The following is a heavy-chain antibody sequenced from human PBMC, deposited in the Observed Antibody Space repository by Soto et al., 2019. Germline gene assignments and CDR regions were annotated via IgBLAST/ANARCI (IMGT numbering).Heavy chain of an antibody. D-gene: IGHD6-19*01. CDR3: AREPIAVASGPAFDF. Sequence: PGGSLRLSCAASGFTFSSYSMNWVRQAPGKGPEWVSSISSSSSYIYYADSVKGRFTISRDNAKNSLYLQMNSLRAEDTAVYYCAREPIAVASGPAFDFRGQRTTVTVSS. V-gene: IGHV3-21*01. CDR2: ISSSSSYI. CDR1: GFTFSSYS. J-gene: IGHJ3*01.